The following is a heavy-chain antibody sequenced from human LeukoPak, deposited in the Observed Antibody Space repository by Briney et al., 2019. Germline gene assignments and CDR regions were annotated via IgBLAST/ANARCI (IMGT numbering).Heavy chain of an antibody. CDR1: GFTFSSYT. J-gene: IGHJ4*02. V-gene: IGHV3-23*01. CDR3: AKDGGLWVSAHWGDS. Sequence: PGGSLRLSSAASGFTFSSYTMSWVRQAPGKGREWVSTIATSDGNTYYADSVKGRFTVSRDNSKNTLFLQRNSLRAEDTAVYYCAKDGGLWVSAHWGDSWGRGTLVTVSS. CDR2: IATSDGNT. D-gene: IGHD7-27*01.